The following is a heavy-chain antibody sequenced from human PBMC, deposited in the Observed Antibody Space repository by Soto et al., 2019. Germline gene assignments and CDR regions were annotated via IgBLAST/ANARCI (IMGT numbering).Heavy chain of an antibody. CDR2: IYHSGNT. V-gene: IGHV4-4*02. D-gene: IGHD3-10*01. Sequence: QVQLQESGPGLVKPSGTLSLTCAVSGGSISSSNWWRWVRQPPRKGLEWSGGIYHSGNTNYNPSLKRRVSMGVDKSRNQFSLKLRSVTAADTAVDYCEGGWGEGRVAYWGQGTLVTVSS. CDR1: GGSISSSNW. J-gene: IGHJ4*02. CDR3: EGGWGEGRVAY.